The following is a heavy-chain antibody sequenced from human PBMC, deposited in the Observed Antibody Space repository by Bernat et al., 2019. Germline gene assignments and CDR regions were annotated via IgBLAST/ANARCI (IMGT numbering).Heavy chain of an antibody. CDR1: GFTFSSVW. Sequence: EVQLVESGGGLVQPGGSLRLSCAASGFTFSSVWMSWVRQVPGKGLEWVANIKQDGREKFYVDSVTGRFTISRDNAKNSLYLQMNILRAEDTAVYYCARVPGVERYFDYWGQGTLVTVSS. V-gene: IGHV3-7*01. J-gene: IGHJ4*02. CDR2: IKQDGREK. CDR3: ARVPGVERYFDY. D-gene: IGHD1-1*01.